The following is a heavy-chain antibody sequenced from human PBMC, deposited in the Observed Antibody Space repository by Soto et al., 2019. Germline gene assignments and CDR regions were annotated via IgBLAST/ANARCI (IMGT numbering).Heavy chain of an antibody. Sequence: GASVKVSCKASGYTFTSYDINWVRQATGQGLEWMGWMNPNSGNTGYAQKFQGRVTMTRNTSISTAYMELSSLRSEDTAVYYCAIATGLGGGRATRWCDPRCQVALFPVSS. CDR2: MNPNSGNT. CDR3: AIATGLGGGRATRWCDP. D-gene: IGHD2-15*01. V-gene: IGHV1-8*01. CDR1: GYTFTSYD. J-gene: IGHJ5*02.